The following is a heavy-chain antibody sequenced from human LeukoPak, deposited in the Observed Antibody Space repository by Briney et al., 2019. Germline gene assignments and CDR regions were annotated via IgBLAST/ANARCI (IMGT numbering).Heavy chain of an antibody. D-gene: IGHD6-13*01. V-gene: IGHV1-8*02. CDR3: ARGHAAAGTGGAL. J-gene: IGHJ3*01. CDR1: GYTFTGYY. Sequence: ASVKVSCKASGYTFTGYYMHWVRQAPGQGLEWMGWINPNSGNTGYAQKFQGRVTMTRNTSISTAYMELSSLRSEDTAVYYCARGHAAAGTGGALWGQGTMVTVSS. CDR2: INPNSGNT.